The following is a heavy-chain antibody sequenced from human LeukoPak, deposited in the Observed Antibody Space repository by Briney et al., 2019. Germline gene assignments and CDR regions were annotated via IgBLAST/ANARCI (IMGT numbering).Heavy chain of an antibody. CDR2: IYTSGST. CDR1: GGSISSYY. Sequence: SETLSLTCTVSGGSISSYYWSWIRQPAGKGLEWIGRIYTSGSTNYNPSLKSRVTMSVDTSKNQFSLKLSSVTAADTAVYYCARDGYYYDGSGYYYFDYWGQGTLVTVSS. D-gene: IGHD3-22*01. CDR3: ARDGYYYDGSGYYYFDY. J-gene: IGHJ4*02. V-gene: IGHV4-4*07.